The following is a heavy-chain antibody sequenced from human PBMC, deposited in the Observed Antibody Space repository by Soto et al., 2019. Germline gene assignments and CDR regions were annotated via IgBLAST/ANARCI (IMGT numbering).Heavy chain of an antibody. Sequence: QVQLQQWGARLLKPSESLSLTCAVYGGSFSNYYWSWIRQTPGKGLEWIGEIDHSGSTNYNPSLKSRVTISVDTSKNQFSLKLSSVTAADTAVYYCARRYSGYDFDFWGQGTLVTVSS. CDR2: IDHSGST. CDR1: GGSFSNYY. V-gene: IGHV4-34*01. CDR3: ARRYSGYDFDF. J-gene: IGHJ4*02. D-gene: IGHD5-12*01.